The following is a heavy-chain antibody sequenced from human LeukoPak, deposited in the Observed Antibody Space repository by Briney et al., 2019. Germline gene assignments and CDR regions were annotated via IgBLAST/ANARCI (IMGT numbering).Heavy chain of an antibody. CDR2: ISWNSGNI. D-gene: IGHD4-17*01. V-gene: IGHV3-9*01. J-gene: IGHJ4*02. CDR3: ANLHGDYRDY. Sequence: GGSLRLSCAASGFTFDDYAMHWVRQAPGKGLEWVSGISWNSGNIGYADSVKGRFTISRDNAKNSLYLQMNSLRPEDTALYYCANLHGDYRDYWGQGTLVTVSS. CDR1: GFTFDDYA.